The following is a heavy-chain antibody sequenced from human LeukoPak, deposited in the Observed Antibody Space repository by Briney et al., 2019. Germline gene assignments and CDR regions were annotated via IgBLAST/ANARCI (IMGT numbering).Heavy chain of an antibody. CDR3: ARRAGAYSHPYDY. J-gene: IGHJ4*02. Sequence: QPGGSLRLSCTVSGFTVSSNSMSWVRQAPGKGLEWVSFIYSDNTHYSDSVKGRFTISRDNSKNTLYLQMNSLRAEDTVVYYCARRAGAYSHPYDYWGQGTLVTVS. V-gene: IGHV3-53*01. CDR1: GFTVSSNS. CDR2: IYSDNT. D-gene: IGHD4/OR15-4a*01.